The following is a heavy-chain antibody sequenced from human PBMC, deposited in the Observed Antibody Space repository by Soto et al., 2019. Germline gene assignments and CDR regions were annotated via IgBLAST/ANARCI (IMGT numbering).Heavy chain of an antibody. Sequence: GESLKISCKGSGYSFTSYWISWVRQMPGKGLEWMGRIDPSDSYTNYSPSFQGQVTISADKSISTAYLQWSSLKASDTAMYYCARLRGTGVPDPIRCYFDYWGQGTLVTVSS. CDR3: ARLRGTGVPDPIRCYFDY. CDR1: GYSFTSYW. CDR2: IDPSDSYT. V-gene: IGHV5-10-1*04. J-gene: IGHJ4*02. D-gene: IGHD3-16*01.